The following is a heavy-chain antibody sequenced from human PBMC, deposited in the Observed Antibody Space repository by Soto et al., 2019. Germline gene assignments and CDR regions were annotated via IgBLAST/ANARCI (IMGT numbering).Heavy chain of an antibody. CDR3: AKDTEQQLVHPAGGDVFDY. CDR2: ISGSGGST. Sequence: GGSLRLSCAASGFTFSSYAMSWVRQAPGKGLEWVSAISGSGGSTYYADSVKGRFTISRDNSKNTLYLQMNSLRAEDTAVYYCAKDTEQQLVHPAGGDVFDYWGQGTLVTVSS. V-gene: IGHV3-23*01. J-gene: IGHJ4*02. CDR1: GFTFSSYA. D-gene: IGHD6-13*01.